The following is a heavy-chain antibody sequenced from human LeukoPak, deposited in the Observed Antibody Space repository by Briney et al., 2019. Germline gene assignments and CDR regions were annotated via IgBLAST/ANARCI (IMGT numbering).Heavy chain of an antibody. V-gene: IGHV1-8*01. CDR3: ARAGIAVAGTSGWFDP. D-gene: IGHD6-19*01. J-gene: IGHJ5*02. Sequence: ASVKVSCKASGYTFTSYDINWVRQATGQGLEWMGWMNPNSGNTGYAQKFQGRVTMTRNTSISTAYMELSSLRSEDTAVYYCARAGIAVAGTSGWFDPWGQGTLVTVSS. CDR1: GYTFTSYD. CDR2: MNPNSGNT.